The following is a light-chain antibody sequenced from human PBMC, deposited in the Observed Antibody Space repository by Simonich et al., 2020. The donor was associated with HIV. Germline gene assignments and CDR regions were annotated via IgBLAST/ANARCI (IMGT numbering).Light chain of an antibody. J-gene: IGKJ1*01. V-gene: IGKV1-5*03. CDR2: KAS. Sequence: DIQLTQPPSTLSASVGERVTITGRASQSISSWLSWYQQKPGKAPKLMIYKASSLEGGFPSRCSGSGSGTEFTLTISSRQPDDFATNYCQQYNSYSRTFGQGTKVEIK. CDR3: QQYNSYSRT. CDR1: QSISSW.